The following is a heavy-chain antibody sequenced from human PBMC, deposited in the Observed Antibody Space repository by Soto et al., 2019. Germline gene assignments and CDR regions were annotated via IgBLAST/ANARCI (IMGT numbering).Heavy chain of an antibody. CDR2: IYYSGST. V-gene: IGHV4-30-4*01. D-gene: IGHD5-12*01. CDR1: GGSISSGDYY. Sequence: QVQLQESGPGLVKPSQTLSLTCTVSGGSISSGDYYWSWIRQPPGKGLEWIGYIYYSGSTYYNPSLQSRVTISVDTSKNQFSLKLSSVTAADTAVYYCAREGGAGESGYGYFDYWGQGTLVTVSS. J-gene: IGHJ4*02. CDR3: AREGGAGESGYGYFDY.